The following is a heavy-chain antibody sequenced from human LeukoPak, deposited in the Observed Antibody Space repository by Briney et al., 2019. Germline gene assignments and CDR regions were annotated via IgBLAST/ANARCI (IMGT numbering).Heavy chain of an antibody. J-gene: IGHJ4*02. CDR1: GYTFTSYG. Sequence: GASVKVSCKASGYTFTSYGISWVRQAPGQGLEWMGWISAYNGNTNYAQKLQGRVTMTTDTSTSTAYMELRSLRSDDTAVYYCARDRYYDSSGYYLHLYPFDYWGQGTLVTVSS. D-gene: IGHD3-22*01. V-gene: IGHV1-18*01. CDR3: ARDRYYDSSGYYLHLYPFDY. CDR2: ISAYNGNT.